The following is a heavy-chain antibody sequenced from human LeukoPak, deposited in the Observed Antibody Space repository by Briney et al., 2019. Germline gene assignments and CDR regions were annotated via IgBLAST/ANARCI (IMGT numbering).Heavy chain of an antibody. CDR1: GGSIGSSTYY. V-gene: IGHV4-39*01. D-gene: IGHD3-22*01. Sequence: SETLSLTCTVSGGSIGSSTYYWGWIRQPPGKGLEWIGSIYYSGSTYYNPSLKSRVTISVDTSKNQFSLKLSSVTAADTAVYYSTRRITLIVVREADAFDIWGQGTMVTVSS. J-gene: IGHJ3*02. CDR2: IYYSGST. CDR3: TRRITLIVVREADAFDI.